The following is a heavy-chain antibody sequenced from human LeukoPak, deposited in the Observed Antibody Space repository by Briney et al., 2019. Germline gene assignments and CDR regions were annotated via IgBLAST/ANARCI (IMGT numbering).Heavy chain of an antibody. CDR1: GFTFSSSG. Sequence: LPGGSLRLSCAASGFTFSSSGMHWVRQAPGKGLEWVAVISYDGSNKYYADSVKGRFTVSRDNSKNTLYLQMNSLRSDDTAVYYCASGGLMGATDSFSYWGQGTLVTVSS. CDR2: ISYDGSNK. CDR3: ASGGLMGATDSFSY. V-gene: IGHV3-30*03. J-gene: IGHJ4*02. D-gene: IGHD1-26*01.